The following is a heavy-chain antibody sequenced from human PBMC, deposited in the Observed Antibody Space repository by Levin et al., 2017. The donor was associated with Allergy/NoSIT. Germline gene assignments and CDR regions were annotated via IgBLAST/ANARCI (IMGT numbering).Heavy chain of an antibody. CDR3: ARGGAPGAFDI. J-gene: IGHJ3*02. V-gene: IGHV4-34*01. CDR1: GVSFSGSF. CDR2: ITPGGST. Sequence: SETLSLKCAVYGVSFSGSFWSWLRQPPGKGLEWIGEITPGGSTRYNPSLKSRVTISLDTSKNQLSLRLSSVTAADTAVYYCARGGAPGAFDIWGQGTTVTVSS. D-gene: IGHD3-10*01.